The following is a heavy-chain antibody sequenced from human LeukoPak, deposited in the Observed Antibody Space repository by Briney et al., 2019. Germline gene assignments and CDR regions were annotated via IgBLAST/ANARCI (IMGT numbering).Heavy chain of an antibody. D-gene: IGHD3-16*01. V-gene: IGHV3-48*02. CDR1: GFTFSSYW. CDR3: ARGETARVDY. J-gene: IGHJ4*02. CDR2: ISSGSSTI. Sequence: GGSLRLSCAASGFTFSSYWMHWVRQAPGKGLEWLSYISSGSSTIYYADSVEGRFTISRDNAKNSLYLQMNSLRDEDTAVYYCARGETARVDYWGQGILVTVSS.